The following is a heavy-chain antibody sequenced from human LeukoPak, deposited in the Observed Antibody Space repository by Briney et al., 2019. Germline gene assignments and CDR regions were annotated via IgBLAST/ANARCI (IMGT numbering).Heavy chain of an antibody. Sequence: ASVKVSCKASGYTFTSYDINWVRQTTGQGLEWMGWMNPNSGNTGYAQKFQGRVTMTRTTSMSTAYMELNSLRSEDTAVYYCARDSEQVWLSFYSWGQGTLVTVSS. D-gene: IGHD3-9*01. V-gene: IGHV1-8*01. CDR2: MNPNSGNT. J-gene: IGHJ5*02. CDR3: ARDSEQVWLSFYS. CDR1: GYTFTSYD.